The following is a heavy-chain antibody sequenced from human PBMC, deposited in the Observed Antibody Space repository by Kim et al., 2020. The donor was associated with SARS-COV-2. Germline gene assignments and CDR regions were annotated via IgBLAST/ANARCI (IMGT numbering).Heavy chain of an antibody. V-gene: IGHV1-69*13. CDR1: GGTFSSYA. J-gene: IGHJ6*02. CDR3: ASGVGEWNRYYYYGMDV. CDR2: IIPIFGTA. Sequence: SVKVSCKASGGTFSSYAISWVRQAPGQGLEWMGGIIPIFGTANYAQKFQGRVTITADESTSTAYMELSSLRSEDTAVYYCASGVGEWNRYYYYGMDVWGQGTTVTVSS. D-gene: IGHD1-1*01.